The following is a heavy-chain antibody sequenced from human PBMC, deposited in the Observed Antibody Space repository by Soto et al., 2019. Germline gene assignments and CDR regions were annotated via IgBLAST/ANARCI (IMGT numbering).Heavy chain of an antibody. CDR1: GFTFSNYA. J-gene: IGHJ4*02. CDR2: ISGSGDST. D-gene: IGHD3-10*01. CDR3: AKEGCARSSTCRPGD. Sequence: EVHLLESGGGLVQPGGSLRLSCAASGFTFSNYAMSWVRQAPGKGLEWVSAISGSGDSTYYADSVKGRFTISRDNSKNTLFLQMNSLRAEDTAIYYCAKEGCARSSTCRPGDWGQGTLVTVSS. V-gene: IGHV3-23*01.